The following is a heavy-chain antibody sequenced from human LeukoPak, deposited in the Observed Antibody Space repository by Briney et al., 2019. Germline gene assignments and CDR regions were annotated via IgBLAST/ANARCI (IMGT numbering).Heavy chain of an antibody. Sequence: SETLSLTCTVSGASINNNFWTWIRQPPGKGLEWIGYIYSSGSANYNPSLKSRVIISGDTSKNQISLTLSSVTAGDSAVDFCARQRDYYDTWGHGTLVTVSS. CDR2: IYSSGSA. J-gene: IGHJ4*01. CDR3: ARQRDYYDT. V-gene: IGHV4-59*08. D-gene: IGHD3-22*01. CDR1: GASINNNF.